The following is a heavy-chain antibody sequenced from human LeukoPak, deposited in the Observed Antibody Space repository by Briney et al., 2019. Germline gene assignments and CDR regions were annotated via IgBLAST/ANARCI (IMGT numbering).Heavy chain of an antibody. D-gene: IGHD5-24*01. CDR3: AKSGYNRFDY. CDR1: GFTFSSYS. V-gene: IGHV3-21*04. J-gene: IGHJ4*02. CDR2: ISRSSSYM. Sequence: PGGSLRLSCAASGFTFSSYSMNWVRQAPGKGLEWVSSISRSSSYMYYADSVKGRFTISRDSSKNTLYLQMNSLRAEDTAIYYCAKSGYNRFDYWGQGTLVTVSS.